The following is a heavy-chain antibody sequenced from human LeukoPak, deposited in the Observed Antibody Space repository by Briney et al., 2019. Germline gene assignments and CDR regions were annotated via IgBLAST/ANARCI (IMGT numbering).Heavy chain of an antibody. V-gene: IGHV1-8*03. J-gene: IGHJ3*02. CDR3: ARESSGYYDFWSGYSHEDAFDI. D-gene: IGHD3-3*01. Sequence: ASVKVSCKASGYTFTSYDINWVRQATGQGLEWMGWMNPNSGNTGYAQKFQGRVTITRNTSISTAYMELSSLRSEDTAVYYCARESSGYYDFWSGYSHEDAFDIWGQGTMVTVSS. CDR2: MNPNSGNT. CDR1: GYTFTSYD.